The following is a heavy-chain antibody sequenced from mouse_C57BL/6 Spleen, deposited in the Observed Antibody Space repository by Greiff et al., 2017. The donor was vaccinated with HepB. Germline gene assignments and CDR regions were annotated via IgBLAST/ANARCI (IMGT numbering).Heavy chain of an antibody. CDR2: ISYDGSN. J-gene: IGHJ4*01. V-gene: IGHV3-6*01. CDR3: ARGRYGSSYAMDY. Sequence: DVKLQESGPGLVKPSQSLSLTCSVTGYSITSGYYWNWIRQFPGNKLEWMGYISYDGSNNYNPSLKNRISITRDTSKNQFFLKLNSVTTEDTATYYCARGRYGSSYAMDYWGQGTSVTVSS. D-gene: IGHD1-1*01. CDR1: GYSITSGYY.